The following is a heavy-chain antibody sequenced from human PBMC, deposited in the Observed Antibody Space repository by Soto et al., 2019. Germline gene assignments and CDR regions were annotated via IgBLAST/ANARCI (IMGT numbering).Heavy chain of an antibody. D-gene: IGHD3-3*02. CDR2: MFYGVST. CDR1: GSSINSSGYY. V-gene: IGHV4-39*01. J-gene: IGHJ4*02. CDR3: ARLPSRHLVDY. Sequence: SETLTLTCTVSGSSINSSGYYWGWIRQPPGKGLEWIGSMFYGVSTYYNPSLKSRVTVSVDTSKNQFSLNLRSVTAADTAVYYCARLPSRHLVDYWGQGTLVTVSS.